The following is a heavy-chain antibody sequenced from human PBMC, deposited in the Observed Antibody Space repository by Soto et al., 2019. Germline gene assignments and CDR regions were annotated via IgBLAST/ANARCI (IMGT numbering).Heavy chain of an antibody. Sequence: GESLKISCQCSGYTFSNFWIGWVRQLPGQGLEWMGIIYPGDHETRYSPSFLGKATISAETSINTAYLQWSSLEASGSAFYFCARSPRSSPYFDFWGQGALVTVSS. V-gene: IGHV5-51*01. CDR1: GYTFSNFW. J-gene: IGHJ4*02. D-gene: IGHD6-13*01. CDR3: ARSPRSSPYFDF. CDR2: IYPGDHET.